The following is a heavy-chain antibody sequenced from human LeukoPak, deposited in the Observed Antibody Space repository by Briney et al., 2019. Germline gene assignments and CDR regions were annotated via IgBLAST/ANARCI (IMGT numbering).Heavy chain of an antibody. CDR1: GFIFSDYY. D-gene: IGHD5-18*01. CDR2: ISSSGYTM. V-gene: IGHV3-11*01. J-gene: IGHJ4*02. CDR3: ARTMDTAMLTGVGY. Sequence: GGSLRLSCAASGFIFSDYYMSWIRQAPGKGLEWISYISSSGYTMYYADSVKGRCTISRDNANNSVYLQMNSLRAEDTAVYFCARTMDTAMLTGVGYWGQGTLVTVSS.